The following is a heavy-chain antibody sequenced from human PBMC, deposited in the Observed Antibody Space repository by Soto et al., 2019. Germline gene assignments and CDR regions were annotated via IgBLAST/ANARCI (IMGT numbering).Heavy chain of an antibody. D-gene: IGHD3-22*01. V-gene: IGHV4-59*01. CDR1: GDSISSYY. CDR3: ALRSMAVVPEY. Sequence: QVQLQESGPGLVKPSETLSLTCAVSGDSISSYYCMWIRQPPGKGLESIGYLYYGRSANYNRSLKRRVTLSVDTATNQCSLTLSSITAADTAVYYCALRSMAVVPEYWGQGTLVTVSS. J-gene: IGHJ4*02. CDR2: LYYGRSA.